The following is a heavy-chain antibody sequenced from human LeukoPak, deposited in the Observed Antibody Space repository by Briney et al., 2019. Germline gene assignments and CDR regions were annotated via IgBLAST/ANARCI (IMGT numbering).Heavy chain of an antibody. J-gene: IGHJ4*02. V-gene: IGHV3-23*01. CDR2: ISGGGTST. CDR3: AKTFIAVANPIDY. Sequence: GGSLRLSCAASGFTYSSYAMSWLRQAPGKGLEWVSVISGGGTSTYYADSVKGRFTISKDNSRNTLYLQMNSLRAEDTAVYYCAKTFIAVANPIDYWGQGTLVTVSS. CDR1: GFTYSSYA. D-gene: IGHD6-19*01.